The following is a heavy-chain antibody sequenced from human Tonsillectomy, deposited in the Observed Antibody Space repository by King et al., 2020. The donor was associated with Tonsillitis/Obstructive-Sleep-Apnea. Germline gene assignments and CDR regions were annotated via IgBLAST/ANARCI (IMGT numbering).Heavy chain of an antibody. Sequence: VQLVESGGGVVQPGRSLRLSCAASGFTFSSYGMHWVRQAPGKGLEWVAVIWYDGSNKYYADSVKGRFTISRDNSKNTLYLQMNSLRAEETAVYYCASHSIAAAGTPGTFDIWGQGTMVTVSS. CDR3: ASHSIAAAGTPGTFDI. D-gene: IGHD6-13*01. V-gene: IGHV3-33*01. CDR2: IWYDGSNK. CDR1: GFTFSSYG. J-gene: IGHJ3*02.